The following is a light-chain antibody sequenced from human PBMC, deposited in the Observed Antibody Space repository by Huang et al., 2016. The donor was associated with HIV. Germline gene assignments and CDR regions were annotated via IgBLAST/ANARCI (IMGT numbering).Light chain of an antibody. Sequence: EIVLTQSPATLSLSPGERATLSCRASQDISNYLVWYQQKPGQAPRLLIFDASNRATGIPTRFSGSGSGTDFTLTISSLEPEDFEVYYCQQRSNWPPDTFGGGTKVEIK. V-gene: IGKV3-11*01. CDR2: DAS. CDR1: QDISNY. CDR3: QQRSNWPPDT. J-gene: IGKJ4*01.